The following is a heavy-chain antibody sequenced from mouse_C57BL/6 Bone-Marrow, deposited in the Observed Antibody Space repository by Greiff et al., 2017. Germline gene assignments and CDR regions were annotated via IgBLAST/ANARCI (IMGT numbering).Heavy chain of an antibody. CDR2: ISYDGSN. V-gene: IGHV3-6*01. CDR1: GYSITSGYY. CDR3: ARGGYSNYYFDY. Sequence: ESGPGLVKPSQSLSLTCSVTGYSITSGYYWNWIRQFPGNKLEWMGYISYDGSNNYNPSLKNRISITRDTSKNQFFLKLNSVTTEDTATYYCARGGYSNYYFDYWGQGTTLTVSS. J-gene: IGHJ2*01. D-gene: IGHD2-5*01.